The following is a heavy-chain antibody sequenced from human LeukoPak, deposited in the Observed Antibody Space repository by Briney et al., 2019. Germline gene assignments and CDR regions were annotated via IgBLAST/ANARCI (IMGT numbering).Heavy chain of an antibody. CDR3: ASSIDY. J-gene: IGHJ4*02. CDR2: ISTTSSYI. Sequence: GGSLRLSCAASGFTFRNYAMNWVRQAPGKGLEWVSSISTTSSYIDYADSVKGRFTISRDNANNSLYLQMNSLRVDDTAVYYCASSIDYWGQGTLVTVSS. CDR1: GFTFRNYA. V-gene: IGHV3-21*01.